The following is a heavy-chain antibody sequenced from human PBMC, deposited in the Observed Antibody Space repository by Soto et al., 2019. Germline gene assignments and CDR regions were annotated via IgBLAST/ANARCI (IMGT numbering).Heavy chain of an antibody. CDR1: GFIFSNFG. Sequence: QVQLVESGGGVVQPGRSLRLSCATSGFIFSNFGMHWVRQAPGKGLEWVAVIWYDGSNAVSADSVKGRFTISRDNSKNTLYLQMSGLRSEDTAVYYCTSHPRTTRPSAMDVWGQGTTVTVSS. V-gene: IGHV3-33*08. D-gene: IGHD1-1*01. J-gene: IGHJ6*02. CDR2: IWYDGSNA. CDR3: TSHPRTTRPSAMDV.